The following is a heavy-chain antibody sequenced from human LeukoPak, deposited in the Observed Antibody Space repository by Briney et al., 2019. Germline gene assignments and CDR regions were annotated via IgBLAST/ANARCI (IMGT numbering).Heavy chain of an antibody. D-gene: IGHD3-22*01. CDR2: MNPNSGNT. V-gene: IGHV1-8*03. J-gene: IGHJ5*02. CDR1: GYTFTSYD. CDR3: GRGGGYYYDSSGSSNWFEP. Sequence: ASVKVSCKASGYTFTSYDTNWVRQAPGQGLEWMGWMNPNSGNTVYAQKFQGRVTITRNTSISTAYMELSSLRSEDTAVYYCGRGGGYYYDSSGSSNWFEPWGQGTLVTVSS.